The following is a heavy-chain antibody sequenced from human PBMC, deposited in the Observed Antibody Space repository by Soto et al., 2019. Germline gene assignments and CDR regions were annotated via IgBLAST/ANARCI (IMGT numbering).Heavy chain of an antibody. V-gene: IGHV1-18*01. Sequence: QLQLVQSGPEAKKPGASVKVSCKASGYTFATSTISWLRQAPGQGPEWMGWIKAYSGNTKYAQKLQGRFTMTTDTSTSTAYMELRSLTTDDTAIYYCAIADYGDDDYWGQGTLVTVSS. D-gene: IGHD4-17*01. CDR3: AIADYGDDDY. CDR2: IKAYSGNT. J-gene: IGHJ4*02. CDR1: GYTFATST.